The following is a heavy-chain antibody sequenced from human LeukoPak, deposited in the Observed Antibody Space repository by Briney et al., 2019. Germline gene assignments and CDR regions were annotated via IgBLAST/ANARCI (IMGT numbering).Heavy chain of an antibody. CDR3: AKDPYDYVWGSYRYPTDY. Sequence: GGSLRLSCAASGFTFSSYAMSWVRQAPGKGLEWVSAISGSGGSTYYADSVKGRFTISRDNSKNTLYLQMNSLRAEDTAMYYCAKDPYDYVWGSYRYPTDYWGQGTLVTVSS. CDR2: ISGSGGST. CDR1: GFTFSSYA. D-gene: IGHD3-16*02. V-gene: IGHV3-23*01. J-gene: IGHJ4*02.